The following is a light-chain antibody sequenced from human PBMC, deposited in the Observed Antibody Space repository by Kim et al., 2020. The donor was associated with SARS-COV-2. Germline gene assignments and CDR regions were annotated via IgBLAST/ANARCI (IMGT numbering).Light chain of an antibody. CDR1: QSISSW. CDR3: QQYNTYSYT. J-gene: IGKJ2*01. V-gene: IGKV1-5*03. CDR2: KAS. Sequence: SASGGDRVTLTCRASQSISSWLAWYQQKPGKAPKLLIYKASSLESGVPSRFSGSGSGTEFTLTISSLQPDDFATYYCQQYNTYSYTFGQGTKLEI.